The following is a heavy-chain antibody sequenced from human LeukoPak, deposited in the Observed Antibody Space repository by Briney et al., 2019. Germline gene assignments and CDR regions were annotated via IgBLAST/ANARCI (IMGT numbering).Heavy chain of an antibody. Sequence: GGSLRLSCAASGFSFSDYGLHWVRQAPGKGLEWVAVIWYDGSIKYYADSVKGRFTISRDNSRNTVYLQMNSLRAEDTAVYYCVKGFNWYFDLWGRGTLVTVSS. J-gene: IGHJ2*01. V-gene: IGHV3-33*06. CDR1: GFSFSDYG. CDR2: IWYDGSIK. CDR3: VKGFNWYFDL.